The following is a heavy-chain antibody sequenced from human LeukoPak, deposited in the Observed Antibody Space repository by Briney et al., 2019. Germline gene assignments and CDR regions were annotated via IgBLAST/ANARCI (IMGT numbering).Heavy chain of an antibody. J-gene: IGHJ3*02. D-gene: IGHD3-9*01. CDR3: ARSYDILTGYKPGAFDI. Sequence: SETLSLTCTVSGGSISSGSYYWSWIRQPAGKGLEWIGRIYTSGSTNCNPSLKSRVTISVDTSKNQFSLKLSSVTAADTAVYYCARSYDILTGYKPGAFDIWGQGTMVTVSS. CDR1: GGSISSGSYY. V-gene: IGHV4-61*02. CDR2: IYTSGST.